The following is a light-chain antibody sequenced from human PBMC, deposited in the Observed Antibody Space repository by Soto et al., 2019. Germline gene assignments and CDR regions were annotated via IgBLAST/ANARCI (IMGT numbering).Light chain of an antibody. CDR2: DAS. CDR1: QRVSSY. V-gene: IGKV3-11*01. Sequence: EIVLTQSPATLSLSPGERATLSCRASQRVSSYLAWYQQRPGQAPRLLIFDASNRAPGIPARFSGSGSGTDFTLTISSLEPEDFAVYYCQQRSDGITFGQGTRLEIK. CDR3: QQRSDGIT. J-gene: IGKJ5*01.